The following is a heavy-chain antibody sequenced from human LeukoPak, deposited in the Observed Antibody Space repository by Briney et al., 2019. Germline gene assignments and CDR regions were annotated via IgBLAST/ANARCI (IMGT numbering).Heavy chain of an antibody. J-gene: IGHJ4*02. CDR2: IYTSGST. Sequence: SETLSLTCTVSGGSISSYYWSWIRQTVGKGLEWIGRIYTSGSTNYNPSLNSRLTMSVDTSKNQLSLKLTAVTAADTAVYYCARRGDYVDYWGQGTLVTVSS. CDR3: ARRGDYVDY. V-gene: IGHV4-4*07. CDR1: GGSISSYY.